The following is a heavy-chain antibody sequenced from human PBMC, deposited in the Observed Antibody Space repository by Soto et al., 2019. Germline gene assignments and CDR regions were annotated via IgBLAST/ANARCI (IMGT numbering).Heavy chain of an antibody. V-gene: IGHV4-31*03. CDR3: ARGLRLNYYYAMDV. Sequence: PSETLSLTCTVSGGSISSGGYYWSWIRQHPGKGLEWIGYIYYSGSTYYNPSLKSRVTISVDTSKNQFSLKLSSVTAADTAVYYCARGLRLNYYYAMDVWGQGTTVTVSS. CDR2: IYYSGST. CDR1: GGSISSGGYY. J-gene: IGHJ6*02. D-gene: IGHD5-12*01.